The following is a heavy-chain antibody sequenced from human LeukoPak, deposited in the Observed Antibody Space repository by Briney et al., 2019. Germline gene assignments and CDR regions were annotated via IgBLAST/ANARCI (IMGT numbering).Heavy chain of an antibody. J-gene: IGHJ4*02. V-gene: IGHV4-59*01. CDR1: GGPISSYY. CDR2: IYYSGIT. CDR3: ARTSTWYGGIDY. Sequence: SETLSLTCTVSGGPISSYYLTWIRQPPGKGLEWIGYIYYSGITNYNPSLKSRVTISVDTSKNQFSLKLSSVTAADTAVYYCARTSTWYGGIDYWGQGTLVTVSS. D-gene: IGHD6-13*01.